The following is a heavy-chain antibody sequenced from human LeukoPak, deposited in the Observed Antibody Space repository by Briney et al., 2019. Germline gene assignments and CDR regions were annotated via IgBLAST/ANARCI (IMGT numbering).Heavy chain of an antibody. J-gene: IGHJ4*02. Sequence: SQTLSLTCTVSGGSISSSSYHWTWVRQPPGKGLEWIGSIYYSGTSYYNPSLKSRVTISVDTSKNQFSLRLNSVTAADTAVYYCATDSTSWPNYWGQGTLVTVS. D-gene: IGHD2-2*01. CDR3: ATDSTSWPNY. V-gene: IGHV4-39*01. CDR2: IYYSGTS. CDR1: GGSISSSSYH.